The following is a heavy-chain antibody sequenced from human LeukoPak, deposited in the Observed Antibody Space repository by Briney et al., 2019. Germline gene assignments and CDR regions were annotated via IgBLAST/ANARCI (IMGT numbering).Heavy chain of an antibody. V-gene: IGHV1-2*02. CDR2: INPNSGGT. Sequence: GASVKVSCTASGYTFTGYYMHWVRQAPGQGLEWMGWINPNSGGTNYAQKFQGRVTMTRDTSISTAYMELSRLRSDDTAVYYCARQWRGDSSGYYYWGQGTLVTVSS. CDR1: GYTFTGYY. J-gene: IGHJ4*02. D-gene: IGHD3-22*01. CDR3: ARQWRGDSSGYYY.